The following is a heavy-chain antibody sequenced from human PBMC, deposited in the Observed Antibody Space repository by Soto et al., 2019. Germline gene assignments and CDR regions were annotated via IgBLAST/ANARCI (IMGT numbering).Heavy chain of an antibody. CDR1: GFTFSSYS. CDR2: ISSSSSTI. D-gene: IGHD3-22*01. J-gene: IGHJ6*02. CDR3: ARDRNNYYDSSGYYYVYGMDV. Sequence: EVQLVESGGGLVQPGGSLRLSCAASGFTFSSYSMNWVRQAPGKGLEWVSYISSSSSTIYYADSVKGRFTISRDNAKNSLYLQMNSLRDEDTAVYYCARDRNNYYDSSGYYYVYGMDVWGQGTTVTVSS. V-gene: IGHV3-48*02.